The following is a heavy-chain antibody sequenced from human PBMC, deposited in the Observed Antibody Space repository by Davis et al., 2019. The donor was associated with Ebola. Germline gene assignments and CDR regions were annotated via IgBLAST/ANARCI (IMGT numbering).Heavy chain of an antibody. V-gene: IGHV4-39*01. J-gene: IGHJ3*02. CDR1: GGSISSSSYY. D-gene: IGHD4-17*01. Sequence: PGGSLRLSCTVSGGSISSSSYYWGWIRQPPGKGLEWIGSIYYSGSTYYNPSLKSRVTISVDTSKNQFSLKLSSVTAADTAVYYCASPEGDYGHDAFDIWGQGTMVTVSS. CDR3: ASPEGDYGHDAFDI. CDR2: IYYSGST.